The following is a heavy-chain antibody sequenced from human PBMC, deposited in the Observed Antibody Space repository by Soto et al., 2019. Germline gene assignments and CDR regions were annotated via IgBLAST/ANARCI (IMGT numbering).Heavy chain of an antibody. Sequence: QVQLQESGPGLVKPSETLSLTCTVSGGSISSYYWSWIRQPPGKGLEWIGYIYYSGSTNYNPSLKSRVTIXVXTXXNQFSLKLSSVTAADTAVYYCARHGEYSSSWYFDYWGQGTLVTVSS. CDR1: GGSISSYY. J-gene: IGHJ4*02. V-gene: IGHV4-59*08. CDR3: ARHGEYSSSWYFDY. CDR2: IYYSGST. D-gene: IGHD6-13*01.